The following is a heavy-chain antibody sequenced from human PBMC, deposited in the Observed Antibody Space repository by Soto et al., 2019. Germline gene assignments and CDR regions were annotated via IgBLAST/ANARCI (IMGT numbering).Heavy chain of an antibody. V-gene: IGHV3-30-3*01. CDR1: GFTFSSYA. D-gene: IGHD2-21*02. CDR2: ISYDGSNK. CDR3: ARGGYGGNSFVDY. Sequence: LRLSCAASGFTFSSYAMHWVRQAPGKGLEWVAVISYDGSNKYYADSVKGRFTISRDNSKNTLYLQMNSLRAEDTAVYYCARGGYGGNSFVDYWGQGTLVTVSS. J-gene: IGHJ4*02.